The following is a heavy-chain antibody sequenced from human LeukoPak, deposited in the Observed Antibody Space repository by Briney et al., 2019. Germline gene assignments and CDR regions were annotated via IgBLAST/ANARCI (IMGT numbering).Heavy chain of an antibody. CDR2: INPSGGST. V-gene: IGHV1-46*01. CDR1: GDTFTSYY. D-gene: IGHD1-26*01. CDR3: ARGRREWELSDY. Sequence: ASVKVSCKASGDTFTSYYMHCVRHAPGQGLEWMGIINPSGGSTSYAQKFQGRVTLPRHMSPSTVYMELSSLRSEDTAVYYCARGRREWELSDYWGQGTLVTVSS. J-gene: IGHJ4*02.